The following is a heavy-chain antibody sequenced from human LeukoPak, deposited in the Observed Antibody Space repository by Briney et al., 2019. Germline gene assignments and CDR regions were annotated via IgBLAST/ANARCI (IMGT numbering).Heavy chain of an antibody. D-gene: IGHD2-2*01. Sequence: GGSLRLSCAASGFTFSSYAMSWGRQAPGKGLEWVAAITGSGRNAYYADSVKGRFTVSRDNSKNTMWLQMNSLRAEDTAVYYCAKEIPVAVYFDYWGQGTLVTVSS. J-gene: IGHJ4*02. V-gene: IGHV3-23*01. CDR1: GFTFSSYA. CDR3: AKEIPVAVYFDY. CDR2: ITGSGRNA.